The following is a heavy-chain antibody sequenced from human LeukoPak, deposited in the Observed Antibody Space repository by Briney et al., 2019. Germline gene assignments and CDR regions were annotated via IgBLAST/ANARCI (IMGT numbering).Heavy chain of an antibody. CDR2: IHYSGST. Sequence: SETLSLTCTVSGGSINSYYWSWIRQPPGKGLQWIGCIHYSGSTNYNPSLKSRVTISVDTSKNQFSLQLNSVTPEDTALYYCARGGLVRGTINSLIGFDIWGQGIMVTVSS. V-gene: IGHV4-59*12. J-gene: IGHJ3*02. CDR3: ARGGLVRGTINSLIGFDI. D-gene: IGHD3-10*01. CDR1: GGSINSYY.